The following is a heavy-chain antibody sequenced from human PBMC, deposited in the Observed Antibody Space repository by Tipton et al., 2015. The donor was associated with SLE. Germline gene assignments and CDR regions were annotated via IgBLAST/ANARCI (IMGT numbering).Heavy chain of an antibody. Sequence: TLSLTCTVSGGSISSYYWNWIRQPPGKGLEWIGRIHYSGRTNYTPSLSSRVTISIDTSSNQFFLKLTSVTAADTAVYYCVRRVLESAILGVSGNWLDPWGQGALVTVSS. CDR2: IHYSGRT. CDR1: GGSISSYY. D-gene: IGHD3-3*01. CDR3: VRRVLESAILGVSGNWLDP. J-gene: IGHJ5*02. V-gene: IGHV4-59*01.